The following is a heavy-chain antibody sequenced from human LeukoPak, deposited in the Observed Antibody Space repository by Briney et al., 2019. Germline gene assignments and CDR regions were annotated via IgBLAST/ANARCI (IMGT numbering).Heavy chain of an antibody. CDR1: GFTFSSYA. Sequence: GGSLRLSCAASGFTFSSYAMPWVRQAPGKGLEWVAVISYDGSNKYYADSVKGRFTISRDNSKNTLYLQMNSPRAEDTAVYYCAIDIVVVPAAIDYWGQGTLVTVSS. CDR3: AIDIVVVPAAIDY. CDR2: ISYDGSNK. J-gene: IGHJ4*02. V-gene: IGHV3-30-3*01. D-gene: IGHD2-2*01.